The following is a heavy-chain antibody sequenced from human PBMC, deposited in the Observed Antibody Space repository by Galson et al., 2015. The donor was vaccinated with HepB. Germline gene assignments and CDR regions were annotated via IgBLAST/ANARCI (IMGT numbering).Heavy chain of an antibody. CDR3: ACMVRGVINY. V-gene: IGHV3-48*04. CDR1: GFTFSSCS. J-gene: IGHJ4*02. CDR2: ISSSIFTI. D-gene: IGHD3-10*01. Sequence: SLRLSCAASGFTFSSCSMNWVRQAPGKGLEWVSYISSSIFTIYYADSVKGRFTISRDNAKNSLYLQMNSLRAEDTAVYYCACMVRGVINYWGQGTLVTVSS.